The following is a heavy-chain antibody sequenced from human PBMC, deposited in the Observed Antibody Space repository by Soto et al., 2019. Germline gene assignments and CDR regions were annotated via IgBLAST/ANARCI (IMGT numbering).Heavy chain of an antibody. CDR2: INHSGST. Sequence: SETLSLTCAVYGGSFSGYYWSWIRQPPGKGLEWIGEINHSGSTNYNPSLKSRVTISVDTSKNQFSLKLSSVTAADTAVYYCARGRVLMVYGRGFYYYGMDVWGQGTTVTVSS. D-gene: IGHD2-8*01. CDR1: GGSFSGYY. V-gene: IGHV4-34*01. CDR3: ARGRVLMVYGRGFYYYGMDV. J-gene: IGHJ6*02.